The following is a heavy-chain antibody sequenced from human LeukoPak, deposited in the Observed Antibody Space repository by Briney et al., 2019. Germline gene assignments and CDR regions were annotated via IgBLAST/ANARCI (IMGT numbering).Heavy chain of an antibody. J-gene: IGHJ4*02. CDR2: IKQDGSEK. CDR1: GFTFSSYG. CDR3: ARIGRGYSYGY. V-gene: IGHV3-7*03. Sequence: PGGSLRLSCAASGFTFSSYGMHWVRQAPGKGLEWVANIKQDGSEKYYVDSVKGRFTISRDNAKDSLYLQMNSLRAEDTAVYYCARIGRGYSYGYWGQGTLVTVSS. D-gene: IGHD5-18*01.